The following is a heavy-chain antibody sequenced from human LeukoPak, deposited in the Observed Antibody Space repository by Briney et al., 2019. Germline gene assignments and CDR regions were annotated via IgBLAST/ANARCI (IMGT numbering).Heavy chain of an antibody. Sequence: GGSLRLSCAASGLTFSSYAMHWVRQAPGKGLEWVAVISYDGSNKYYADSVKGRFTISRDNSKNTLYLQMNSLRAEDTAVYYCARAEAVDTAMGFDYWGQGTLVTVSS. J-gene: IGHJ4*02. CDR2: ISYDGSNK. CDR3: ARAEAVDTAMGFDY. CDR1: GLTFSSYA. V-gene: IGHV3-30*04. D-gene: IGHD5-18*01.